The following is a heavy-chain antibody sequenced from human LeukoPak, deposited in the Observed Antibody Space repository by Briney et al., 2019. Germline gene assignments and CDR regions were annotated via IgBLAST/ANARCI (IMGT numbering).Heavy chain of an antibody. J-gene: IGHJ6*03. CDR2: IYYSGST. Sequence: PSETLSLTCTVSGGSISSSSYYWGWIRQPPGKGLEWIGSIYYSGSTYYNPSLKSRVTISVDTSKNQFSLMLSSVTAAHTAVYYCARIVLYRELSLFSRHTFMDVWGKGTTVTVSS. D-gene: IGHD3-16*02. CDR1: GGSISSSSYY. V-gene: IGHV4-39*07. CDR3: ARIVLYRELSLFSRHTFMDV.